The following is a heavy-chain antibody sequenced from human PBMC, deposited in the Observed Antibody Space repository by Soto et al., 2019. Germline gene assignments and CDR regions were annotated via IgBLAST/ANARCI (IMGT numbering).Heavy chain of an antibody. V-gene: IGHV1-69*06. CDR1: GGTFSSYA. Sequence: QVPLVQSGAEVKKPGSSVKVSCKASGGTFSSYAISWVRQAPGHGREWMGGIIPIFGTANYAQKFQGRVTITAEKSTSTAYMELSSLRSEDTAVYYCARGTEAYYYDSSGYRRDAFDIWGQGTMVTVSS. D-gene: IGHD3-22*01. CDR2: IIPIFGTA. J-gene: IGHJ3*02. CDR3: ARGTEAYYYDSSGYRRDAFDI.